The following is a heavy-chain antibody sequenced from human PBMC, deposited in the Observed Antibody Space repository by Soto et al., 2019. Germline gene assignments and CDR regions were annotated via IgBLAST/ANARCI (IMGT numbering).Heavy chain of an antibody. CDR3: ATADGFGVVTPFFEY. J-gene: IGHJ4*02. D-gene: IGHD3-3*01. V-gene: IGHV4-39*01. Sequence: QLQLQESGPGLVKPSETLSLTCTVSGGSISSRSHYWGWIRQSPGKHLEWIGSSYYRGSTHYNPSLYTRVTISVDTSKNQVSLKVYSVTAADTAVYYCATADGFGVVTPFFEYWGQGILVTVSS. CDR2: SYYRGST. CDR1: GGSISSRSHY.